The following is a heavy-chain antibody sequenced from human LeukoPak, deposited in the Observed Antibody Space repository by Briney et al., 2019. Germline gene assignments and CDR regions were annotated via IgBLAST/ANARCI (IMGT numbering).Heavy chain of an antibody. CDR3: ARDLLHDYGWGNYRYRDY. CDR2: IWYNGSNK. Sequence: GGSLRLSCVASGFTFSSNGMHWVRQAPGKGLEWVAVIWYNGSNKYYADSVKGRFTISRDNSKNTLYLQMNSLRAEDTAVYYCARDLLHDYGWGNYRYRDYWGQGTLVTVSS. V-gene: IGHV3-33*01. D-gene: IGHD3-16*02. J-gene: IGHJ4*02. CDR1: GFTFSSNG.